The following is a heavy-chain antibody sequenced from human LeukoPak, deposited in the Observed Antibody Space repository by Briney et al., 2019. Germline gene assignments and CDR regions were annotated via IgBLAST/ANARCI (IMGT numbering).Heavy chain of an antibody. CDR1: GFTVSSNY. CDR3: AKSIGSGWYASDY. CDR2: IYSGGST. D-gene: IGHD6-19*01. V-gene: IGHV3-53*05. J-gene: IGHJ4*02. Sequence: GGSLRLSCAASGFTVSSNYMSWVRQAPGKGLEWVSVIYSGGSTYYADSVKGRFTISRDNSKDTLYLQMNSLRAEDTAVYYCAKSIGSGWYASDYWGQGTLVTVSS.